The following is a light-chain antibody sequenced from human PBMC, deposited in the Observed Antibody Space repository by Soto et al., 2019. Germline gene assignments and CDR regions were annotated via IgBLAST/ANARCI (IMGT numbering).Light chain of an antibody. J-gene: IGKJ2*01. V-gene: IGKV3-15*01. CDR2: GAS. Sequence: EIVMTQSPATLSVSPGERATLSCRASQSVNSNLAWYQQKPGQAPRLLIYGASTRVAGIPARFSGRGSGTEFSLTISSLQSEDFAVDYWQQYNNRPPDTFGQGTKLEIK. CDR1: QSVNSN. CDR3: QQYNNRPPDT.